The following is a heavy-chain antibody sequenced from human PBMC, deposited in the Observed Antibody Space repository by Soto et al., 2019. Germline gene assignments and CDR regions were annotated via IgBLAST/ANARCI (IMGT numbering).Heavy chain of an antibody. Sequence: GGSLRLSCAASGFTFSESAMHWVRQASGKGLEWVGRIRNKDNNYATAYTASVKGRFTISRDDSKNTVYLQMNSLKIDDTAVYCCTSRRDWTPVDTFYFWGLGTLVPVS. CDR1: GFTFSESA. J-gene: IGHJ4*02. V-gene: IGHV3-73*01. CDR3: TSRRDWTPVDTFYF. CDR2: IRNKDNNYAT. D-gene: IGHD2-21*01.